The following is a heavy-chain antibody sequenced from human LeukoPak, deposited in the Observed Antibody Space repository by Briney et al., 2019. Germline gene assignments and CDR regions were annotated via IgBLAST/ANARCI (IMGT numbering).Heavy chain of an antibody. D-gene: IGHD3-22*01. CDR2: INPNSGGT. CDR3: ARAMIVVVLPDY. J-gene: IGHJ4*02. Sequence: ASVKVSCKAFGYTFTSNYMHWVRQAPGQGLEWMGWINPNSGGTNYAQKFQGRVTMTRDTSISTAYMELSRLRSDDTAVYYCARAMIVVVLPDYWGQGTLVTVSS. V-gene: IGHV1-2*02. CDR1: GYTFTSNY.